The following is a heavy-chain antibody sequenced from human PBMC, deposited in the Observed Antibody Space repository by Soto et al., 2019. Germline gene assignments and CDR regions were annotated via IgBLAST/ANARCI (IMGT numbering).Heavy chain of an antibody. V-gene: IGHV4-59*01. J-gene: IGHJ3*02. D-gene: IGHD1-1*01. Sequence: AETLSLTCTVSGGSISRYYWSWIRQPPGKGLEWIGYIYYSGSTNYNPSLKSRVPISVDTSNNQFSLKLSSVTAADTAVYYCARVPTMGLASFDIWGQGTMVTVSS. CDR1: GGSISRYY. CDR2: IYYSGST. CDR3: ARVPTMGLASFDI.